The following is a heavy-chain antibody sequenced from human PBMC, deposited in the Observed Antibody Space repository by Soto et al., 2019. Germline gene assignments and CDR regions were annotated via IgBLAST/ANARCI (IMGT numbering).Heavy chain of an antibody. D-gene: IGHD6-19*01. CDR2: INPSGGST. CDR3: ARDRGPGSSSAYGSGWYGWYFDL. CDR1: GYTFTNYY. V-gene: IGHV1-46*01. J-gene: IGHJ2*01. Sequence: QVQLVQSGAEVKEPGASVKVSCKASGYTFTNYYMHWVRQAPGQGLEWMGAINPSGGSTSYTQKFQGRITVTRDTSTSTVSLELSSLTSEDTAVYYCARDRGPGSSSAYGSGWYGWYFDLWGRGTLVTVSS.